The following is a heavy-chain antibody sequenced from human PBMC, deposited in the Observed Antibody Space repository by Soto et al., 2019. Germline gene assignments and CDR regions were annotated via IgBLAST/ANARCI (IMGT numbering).Heavy chain of an antibody. D-gene: IGHD2-21*01. CDR1: GGSFSGYY. V-gene: IGHV4-34*01. Sequence: SATLSITCAVYGGSFSGYYWSWIRQPPGKGLEWIGEINHSGSTNYNPSLKSRVTISVDTSKNQFSLKLSSVTAADTAMYYCARRLPVDWLGYFDYWGQGTLVTVSS. J-gene: IGHJ4*02. CDR3: ARRLPVDWLGYFDY. CDR2: INHSGST.